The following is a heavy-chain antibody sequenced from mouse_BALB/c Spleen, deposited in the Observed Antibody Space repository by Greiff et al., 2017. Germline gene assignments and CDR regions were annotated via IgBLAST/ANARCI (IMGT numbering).Heavy chain of an antibody. D-gene: IGHD2-13*01. CDR2: IYPSDSYT. Sequence: QVQLQQSGAELVRPGASVKLSCKASGYTFTSYWINWVKQRPGQGLEWIGNIYPSDSYTNYNQKFKDKATLTVDKSSSTAYMQLSSPTSEDSAVYYCTRTTDYAMDYWGQGTSVTVSS. CDR3: TRTTDYAMDY. V-gene: IGHV1-69*02. CDR1: GYTFTSYW. J-gene: IGHJ4*01.